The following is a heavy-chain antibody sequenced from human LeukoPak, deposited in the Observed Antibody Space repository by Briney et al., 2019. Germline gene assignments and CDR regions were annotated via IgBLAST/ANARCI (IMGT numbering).Heavy chain of an antibody. D-gene: IGHD6-19*01. Sequence: SETLSLTCTVSGGSISSYYWSWIRQPPGKGLEWIGYIYYSGSTNYNPSLKSRVTISVDTSKSQFSLKLSSVTAADTAVYYCARHAKWLVYYFDYWGQGTLVTVSS. CDR3: ARHAKWLVYYFDY. V-gene: IGHV4-59*08. J-gene: IGHJ4*02. CDR2: IYYSGST. CDR1: GGSISSYY.